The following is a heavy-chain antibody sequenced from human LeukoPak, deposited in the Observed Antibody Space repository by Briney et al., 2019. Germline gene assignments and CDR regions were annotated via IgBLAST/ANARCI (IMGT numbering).Heavy chain of an antibody. CDR3: AKDPFYYNSGWKGVDY. CDR2: ISHRVGST. V-gene: IGHV3-23*01. CDR1: GFTFSSYV. J-gene: IGHJ4*02. Sequence: GGYLRLSSTSSGFTFSSYVMSLVLQAPGKGLDCFSSISHRVGSTDYADSVKGGFTISRHNSKNTLYFQMNSLRVEDKAVYYCAKDPFYYNSGWKGVDYWGEGTLVTGSS. D-gene: IGHD6-19*01.